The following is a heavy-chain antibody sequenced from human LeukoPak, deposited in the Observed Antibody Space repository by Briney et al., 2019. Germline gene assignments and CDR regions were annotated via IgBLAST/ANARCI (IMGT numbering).Heavy chain of an antibody. CDR2: INPNSGGT. CDR1: GYTFTDFY. J-gene: IGHJ3*02. CDR3: ARASLLLRYAFDI. Sequence: GASVKVSCKASGYTFTDFYIHWVRQAPGQGLEWMGWINPNSGGTNYAQKFQGRVTMTRDTSISTAYMELSRLRSDDTAVYYCARASLLLRYAFDIWGQGTMVTVSS. D-gene: IGHD4-17*01. V-gene: IGHV1-2*02.